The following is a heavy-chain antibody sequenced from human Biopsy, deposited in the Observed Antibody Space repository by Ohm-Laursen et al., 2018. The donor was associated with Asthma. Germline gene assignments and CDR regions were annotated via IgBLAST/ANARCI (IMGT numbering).Heavy chain of an antibody. D-gene: IGHD3-3*01. CDR1: GYSISNGGYY. J-gene: IGHJ6*02. CDR2: IYHRGNT. V-gene: IGHV4-31*03. CDR3: ARDYYDFWNRSVYTYFGMDV. Sequence: SQTLSLIYSVSGYSISNGGYYWTWVRQRPGKGLEWIGHIYHRGNTKYNPSLKSRLSFSVDTSKNQFSLKLSSVTAADTAIYFCARDYYDFWNRSVYTYFGMDVWGRGTTVVVSS.